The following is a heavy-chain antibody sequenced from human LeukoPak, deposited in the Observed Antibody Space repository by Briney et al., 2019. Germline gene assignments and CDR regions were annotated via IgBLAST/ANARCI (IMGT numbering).Heavy chain of an antibody. CDR1: GFTFSSYA. V-gene: IGHV3-23*01. J-gene: IGHJ4*02. Sequence: PGGSLRLSCAASGFTFSSYAMSWVRQAPGKGLEWVSAISGSGGSTYYADSVKGRFTISRDNSKNTLYLQMNSLRAEDTAVYYCAKFKATVNTRASQFDYWGQGTLVTVSS. D-gene: IGHD4-17*01. CDR3: AKFKATVNTRASQFDY. CDR2: ISGSGGST.